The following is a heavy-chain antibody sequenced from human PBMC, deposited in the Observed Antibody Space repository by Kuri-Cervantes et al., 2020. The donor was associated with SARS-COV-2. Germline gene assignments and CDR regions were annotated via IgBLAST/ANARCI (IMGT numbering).Heavy chain of an antibody. CDR3: AKLQAAYGDYVY. CDR2: VSGGGDNT. Sequence: GESLKISCAASGFTFSSYEMNWVRQAPGKGLEWVSSVSGGGDNTYYADSVKGRFSISRDNSKNTLYLQMNSLSAEDTAVYYCAKLQAAYGDYVYWGRGTLVTVSS. J-gene: IGHJ4*02. CDR1: GFTFSSYE. V-gene: IGHV3-23*01. D-gene: IGHD4-17*01.